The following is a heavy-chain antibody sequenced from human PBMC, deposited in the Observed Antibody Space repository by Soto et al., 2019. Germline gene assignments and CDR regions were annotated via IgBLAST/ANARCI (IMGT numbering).Heavy chain of an antibody. Sequence: PSETLSLTCTVSGGSISSYYWSWIRQPPGKGLEWIGYIYYSGSTNYNPSLKSRVTISVGTSKNQFSLKLSAVTAADTAVDYCSRLSGLWWCTNDAFDIWGQGTMVTV. V-gene: IGHV4-59*12. CDR1: GGSISSYY. CDR2: IYYSGST. J-gene: IGHJ3*02. CDR3: SRLSGLWWCTNDAFDI. D-gene: IGHD2-21*01.